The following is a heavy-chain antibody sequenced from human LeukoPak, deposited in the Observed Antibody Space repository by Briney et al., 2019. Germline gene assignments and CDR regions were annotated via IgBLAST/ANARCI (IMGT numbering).Heavy chain of an antibody. CDR2: INPSGGST. D-gene: IGHD2-2*01. CDR3: VREGTLRYCSSTSCSFQH. J-gene: IGHJ1*01. V-gene: IGHV1-46*01. CDR1: GYTFTSYY. Sequence: ASVKVSCKASGYTFTSYYMHWVRQAPGQGLEWMGIINPSGGSTSYAQKFQGRVTMTRDMSTSTVYMELSSLRSEDTAVYYCVREGTLRYCSSTSCSFQHWGQGTLVTVSS.